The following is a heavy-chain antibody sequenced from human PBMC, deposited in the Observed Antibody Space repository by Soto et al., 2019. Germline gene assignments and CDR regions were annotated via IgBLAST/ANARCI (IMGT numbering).Heavy chain of an antibody. CDR2: ISAYNGNT. CDR1: GYTFTSYG. J-gene: IGHJ6*02. V-gene: IGHV1-18*01. D-gene: IGHD2-15*01. Sequence: GASVKVSCKASGYTFTSYGISWVRQAPGQGLEWMGWISAYNGNTNYAQKLQGRVTMTTDTSTSTAYMELRSLRSDDTAVYYCAREYCSGGSCYGYGMDVWGQGTTVTVSS. CDR3: AREYCSGGSCYGYGMDV.